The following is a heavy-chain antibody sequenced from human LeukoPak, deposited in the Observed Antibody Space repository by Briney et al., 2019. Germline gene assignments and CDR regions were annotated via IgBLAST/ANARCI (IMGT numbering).Heavy chain of an antibody. CDR3: ARTVKGSHSSSYLH. J-gene: IGHJ4*02. Sequence: GASVNVSCKASGGTFSSYAISWVRQAPGQGLEWMGRIIPILGIANYAQKFQGRVTITTDKSTSTAYMELSSLRSEDTAVYYCARTVKGSHSSSYLHWGQGTLVTVSS. CDR2: IIPILGIA. V-gene: IGHV1-69*04. D-gene: IGHD6-6*01. CDR1: GGTFSSYA.